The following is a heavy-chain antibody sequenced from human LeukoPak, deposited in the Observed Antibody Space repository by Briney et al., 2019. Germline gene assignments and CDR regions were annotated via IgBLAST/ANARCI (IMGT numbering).Heavy chain of an antibody. J-gene: IGHJ6*03. V-gene: IGHV1-46*01. CDR3: AKNGDRGAYCTGGTCYPYFYYYMDV. CDR2: INPSGGST. D-gene: IGHD2-15*01. CDR1: GYTFTSYY. Sequence: ASVKVSCKASGYTFTSYYMHWVRQAPGQGLEWMGIINPSGGSTSYAQKFQGRVTMTRDTSTSTVYMELSSLRAEDTAIYYCAKNGDRGAYCTGGTCYPYFYYYMDVWGKGTTVTI.